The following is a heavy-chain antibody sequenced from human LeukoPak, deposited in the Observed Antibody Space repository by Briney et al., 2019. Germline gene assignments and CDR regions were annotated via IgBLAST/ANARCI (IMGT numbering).Heavy chain of an antibody. CDR2: IYTSGST. CDR1: GGSISSYY. Sequence: SETLSLTCTVSGGSISSYYWSWIRQPPGKGLEWIGYIYTSGSTNYNPSLKSRVAMSVDTSKNQFSLRLSSVTAADTAIYYCARRYSSSWYVGFFDPWGQGTLVTVSS. CDR3: ARRYSSSWYVGFFDP. J-gene: IGHJ5*02. D-gene: IGHD6-13*01. V-gene: IGHV4-4*09.